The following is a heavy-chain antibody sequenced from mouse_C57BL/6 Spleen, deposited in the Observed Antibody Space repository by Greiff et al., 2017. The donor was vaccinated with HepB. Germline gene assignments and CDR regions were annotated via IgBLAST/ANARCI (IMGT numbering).Heavy chain of an antibody. CDR2: IDPENGDT. CDR1: GFNIKDDY. D-gene: IGHD3-2*02. J-gene: IGHJ3*01. CDR3: TTDSSGYPY. Sequence: VQLQQSGAELVRPGASVKLSCTASGFNIKDDYMHWVKQRPEQGLEWIGWIDPENGDTEYASKFQGKATITADTSSNTAYLQLSSLTSEDTAVYYRTTDSSGYPYWGQGTLVTVSA. V-gene: IGHV14-4*01.